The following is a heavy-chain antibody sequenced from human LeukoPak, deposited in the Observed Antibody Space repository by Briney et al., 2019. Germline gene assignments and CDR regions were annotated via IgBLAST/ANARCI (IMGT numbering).Heavy chain of an antibody. CDR1: GYTFTGYY. J-gene: IGHJ5*02. Sequence: ASVEVSCKASGYTFTGYYMHWVRQAPGQGLEWMGWINPNSGGTNYAQKFQGRVTMTRDTSISIAYMELSRLRSDDTAVYYCARDVALSQAWFDPWGQGTLVTVSS. CDR3: ARDVALSQAWFDP. D-gene: IGHD2-21*01. CDR2: INPNSGGT. V-gene: IGHV1-2*02.